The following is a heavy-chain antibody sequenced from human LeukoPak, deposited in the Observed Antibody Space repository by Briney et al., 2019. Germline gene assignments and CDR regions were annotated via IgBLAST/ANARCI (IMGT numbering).Heavy chain of an antibody. CDR2: LYYGENS. CDR3: ARQLPTAAADTRGYFDY. V-gene: IGHV4-39*01. D-gene: IGHD6-25*01. CDR1: GGSIISYY. J-gene: IGHJ4*02. Sequence: NPSETLSLTCTVAGGSIISYYWGWIRQAPGKGPEWIGSLYYGENSHYNPSLKSRATLSVDTSNNQFSLKLTSVTAADAAVHFCARQLPTAAADTRGYFDYWGQGTVVTVSS.